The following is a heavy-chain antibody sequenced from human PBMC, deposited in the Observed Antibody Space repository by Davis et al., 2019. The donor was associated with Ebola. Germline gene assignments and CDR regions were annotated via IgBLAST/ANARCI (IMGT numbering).Heavy chain of an antibody. CDR2: ISYDGSNK. D-gene: IGHD5-18*01. CDR1: GFTFSSYP. J-gene: IGHJ4*02. CDR3: ARAIDDTAMVTFDY. V-gene: IGHV3-30-3*01. Sequence: PGGSLRLSCAASGFTFSSYPMHWVRQAPGKGLEWVAVISYDGSNKYYADSVKGRFTMSRDKSKNTLHLEMNSLRAEDTAVYYCARAIDDTAMVTFDYWGQGTLVTVSS.